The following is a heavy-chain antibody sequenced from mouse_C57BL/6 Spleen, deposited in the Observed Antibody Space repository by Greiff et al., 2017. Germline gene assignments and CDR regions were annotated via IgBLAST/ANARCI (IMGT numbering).Heavy chain of an antibody. V-gene: IGHV5-17*01. J-gene: IGHJ4*01. CDR3: ARPPITTVVAPHAMDY. CDR2: ISSGSSTI. Sequence: DVKLVESGGGLVKPGGSLKLSCAASGFTFSDYGMHWVRQAPEKGLEWVAYISSGSSTIYYADTVKGRFTISRDNAKNTLFLQMTSLRSEDTAMYYCARPPITTVVAPHAMDYWGQGTSVTVSS. D-gene: IGHD1-1*01. CDR1: GFTFSDYG.